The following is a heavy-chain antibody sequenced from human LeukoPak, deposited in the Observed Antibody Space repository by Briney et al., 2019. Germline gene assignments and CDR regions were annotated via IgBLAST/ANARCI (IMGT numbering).Heavy chain of an antibody. CDR3: ARGPYCGGDCSYGAFDI. V-gene: IGHV4-39*07. D-gene: IGHD2-21*02. J-gene: IGHJ3*02. Sequence: SETLSLTCTVSGGSISSSSYYWGWIRQPPGKGLEWIGSIYHSGSTYYNPSLKSRVTISVDTSKNQFSLKLSSVTAADTAVYYCARGPYCGGDCSYGAFDIWGQGTMVTVSS. CDR1: GGSISSSSYY. CDR2: IYHSGST.